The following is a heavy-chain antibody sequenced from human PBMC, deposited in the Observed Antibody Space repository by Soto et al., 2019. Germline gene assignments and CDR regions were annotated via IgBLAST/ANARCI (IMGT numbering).Heavy chain of an antibody. CDR2: IWNDGNGY. J-gene: IGHJ6*02. D-gene: IGHD6-13*01. V-gene: IGHV3-33*01. Sequence: GGSLRLSCAASGFTFNNYGMHWVRQAPGKGLEWVAVIWNDGNGYYYANSVKGLFTISRDNSKNTLYLQMSSLRVEDTAVYYCARRQISPPTRGAASARGGMDVWGQGTTVTVSS. CDR1: GFTFNNYG. CDR3: ARRQISPPTRGAASARGGMDV.